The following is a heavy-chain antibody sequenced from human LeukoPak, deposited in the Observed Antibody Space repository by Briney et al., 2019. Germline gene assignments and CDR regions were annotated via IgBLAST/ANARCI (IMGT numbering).Heavy chain of an antibody. J-gene: IGHJ4*02. CDR2: IWYDGSNK. V-gene: IGHV3-33*06. D-gene: IGHD3-16*02. CDR1: GFTFSSYG. Sequence: GRSLRLSCAASGFTFSSYGMHWVRQAPGKGLEWVAVIWYDGSNKYYADSVKGRFTISRDNSKNTLYLQMNSLRAEDTAVYYCAKGPITFGGVIVNDYWGQGTLVTVSS. CDR3: AKGPITFGGVIVNDY.